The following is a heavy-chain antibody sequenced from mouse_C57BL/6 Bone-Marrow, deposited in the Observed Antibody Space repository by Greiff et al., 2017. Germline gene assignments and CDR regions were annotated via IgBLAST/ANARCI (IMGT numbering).Heavy chain of an antibody. CDR1: GFTFSDYY. J-gene: IGHJ1*03. Sequence: EVQLVESGGGLVQPGGSLKLSCAASGFTFSDYYMYWVRQTPEKRLEWVAYISHGGGSTYYPDTVKGRFTISRDNATNTLYLQLSRLPSEDTAMYYCASHYNSDYDGYCDVWGTGTTLTVSA. V-gene: IGHV5-12*01. CDR2: ISHGGGST. D-gene: IGHD2-12*01. CDR3: ASHYNSDYDGYCDV.